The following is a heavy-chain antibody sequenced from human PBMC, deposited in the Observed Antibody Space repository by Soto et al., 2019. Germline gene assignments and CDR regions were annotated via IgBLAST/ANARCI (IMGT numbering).Heavy chain of an antibody. J-gene: IGHJ4*01. CDR3: AKGSFGFDY. CDR1: GVTFTSYA. D-gene: IGHD3-10*01. V-gene: IGHV3-23*01. Sequence: PGGSLRLSCAASGVTFTSYAMTWVRQVPGEGLQWVSSISKSGDSTYYADSVKGRFTTSRDNSKNTLYLQMNSLRAEDTAIYYCAKGSFGFDYWGHGTLATVSS. CDR2: ISKSGDST.